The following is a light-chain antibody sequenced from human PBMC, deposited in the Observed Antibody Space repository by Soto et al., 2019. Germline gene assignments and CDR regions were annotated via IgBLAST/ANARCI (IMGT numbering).Light chain of an antibody. CDR1: TSNIGSHP. V-gene: IGLV1-44*01. CDR2: ITN. CDR3: SAWDGSLNGGV. Sequence: QSVLTQPPSASGTPGQRVTISCSGSTSNIGSHPVNWYQQLPGTAPKLLIYITNQRPSGVPDRFSGSKSGTSASLAISGLQSEDEADYYCSAWDGSLNGGVFGGGPKVTVL. J-gene: IGLJ3*02.